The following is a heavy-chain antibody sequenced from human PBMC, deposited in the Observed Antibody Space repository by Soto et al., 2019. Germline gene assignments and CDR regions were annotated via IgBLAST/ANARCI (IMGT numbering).Heavy chain of an antibody. CDR3: ARRGGRYCSSSSCYPYGMDV. CDR1: GGSIYTYY. V-gene: IGHV4-59*05. D-gene: IGHD2-2*01. Sequence: SETLSLTCNVSGGSIYTYYWNWIRQSPGKGLEWIGSIYYSGSTYYNPSLKSRVSISVDTSKNQFSLKLSSVTAADTAVYYCARRGGRYCSSSSCYPYGMDVWGQGTTVTVSS. J-gene: IGHJ6*02. CDR2: IYYSGST.